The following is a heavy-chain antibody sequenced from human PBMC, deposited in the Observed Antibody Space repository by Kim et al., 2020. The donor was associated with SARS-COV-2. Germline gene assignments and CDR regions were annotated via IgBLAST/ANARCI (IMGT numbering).Heavy chain of an antibody. J-gene: IGHJ4*02. Sequence: GGSLRLSCAASGFTFSSYAMSWVRQAPGKGLEWVSAISGSGGSTYYADSVKGRFTISRDNSKNTLYLQMNSLRAEDTAVYYCAKDLSRGGTMIVVVITSFDYWGQGTLVTVSS. CDR3: AKDLSRGGTMIVVVITSFDY. CDR2: ISGSGGST. D-gene: IGHD3-22*01. V-gene: IGHV3-23*01. CDR1: GFTFSSYA.